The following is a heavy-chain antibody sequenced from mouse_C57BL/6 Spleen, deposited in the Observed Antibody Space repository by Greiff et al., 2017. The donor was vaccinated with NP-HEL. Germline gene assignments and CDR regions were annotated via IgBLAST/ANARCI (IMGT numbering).Heavy chain of an antibody. CDR1: GYTFTSYW. CDR3: ASGYYYGSRPHYYAMDY. Sequence: QVQLQQPGAELVKPGASVKLSCKASGYTFTSYWMHWVKQRPGQGLEWIGMIHPNSGSTYYNEKFKSKATLTIDKSSSTAYMQLSSLTSEDSAVYYCASGYYYGSRPHYYAMDYWGQGTSVTVSS. CDR2: IHPNSGST. V-gene: IGHV1-64*01. J-gene: IGHJ4*01. D-gene: IGHD1-1*01.